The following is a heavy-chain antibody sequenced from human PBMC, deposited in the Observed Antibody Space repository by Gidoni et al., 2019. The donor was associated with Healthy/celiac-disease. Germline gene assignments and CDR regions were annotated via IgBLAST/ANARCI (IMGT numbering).Heavy chain of an antibody. V-gene: IGHV3-9*01. Sequence: EVQLVESGGGLVQPGRSLRLSCAASGFTFDHYAMHWVRRAPGKGLEWVSGISWNSGSVGYADSVKGRFTISRDNAKNSLYLQMNSLRAEYTALYYFAKDISPHIAVAGVDYWGQGTLVTVSS. CDR2: ISWNSGSV. CDR3: AKDISPHIAVAGVDY. D-gene: IGHD6-19*01. CDR1: GFTFDHYA. J-gene: IGHJ4*02.